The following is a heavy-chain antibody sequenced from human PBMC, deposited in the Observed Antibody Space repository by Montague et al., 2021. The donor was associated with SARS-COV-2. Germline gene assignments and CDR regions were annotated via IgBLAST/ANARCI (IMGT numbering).Heavy chain of an antibody. Sequence: SETLSLTCAVYGGSITGYYWSWIRRSPGKGLEWIGYINDAGAVKYNPSLGSRVTISTDTSKNQLSLKLNSVTAADTAVYYCVRAHYDGNRQWYFDLWGRGTVVTDSS. CDR2: INDAGAV. CDR1: GGSITGYY. J-gene: IGHJ2*01. V-gene: IGHV4-59*01. CDR3: VRAHYDGNRQWYFDL. D-gene: IGHD4-23*01.